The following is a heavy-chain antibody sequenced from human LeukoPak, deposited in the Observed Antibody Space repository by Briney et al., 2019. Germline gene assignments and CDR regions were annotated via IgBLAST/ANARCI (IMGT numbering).Heavy chain of an antibody. Sequence: ASVKVSCKASGYTFTGYYMHWVRQAPGQGLEGMGWINPNSGGTNYAQKFQGRVTMTRDTSISTAYMELSRLRSDDTAVYYCARSSPPHYYYYMDVWGKGTTVTVPS. CDR1: GYTFTGYY. CDR3: ARSSPPHYYYYMDV. J-gene: IGHJ6*03. CDR2: INPNSGGT. V-gene: IGHV1-2*02.